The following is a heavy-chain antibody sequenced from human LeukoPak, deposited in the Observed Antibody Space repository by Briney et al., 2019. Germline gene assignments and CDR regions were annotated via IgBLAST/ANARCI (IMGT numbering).Heavy chain of an antibody. D-gene: IGHD2-2*01. CDR3: ASVGPSTSCYPFDH. CDR1: GGSISSGDYY. V-gene: IGHV4-30-4*08. Sequence: SETLSLTCTVSGGSISSGDYYWSWIRQPPGKGLEWIGYTYYSGSTYYNPSLKSRVTISVDTSKNQFSLKLSSVNAADTAVYYRASVGPSTSCYPFDHWGQGPLVTVSS. J-gene: IGHJ4*02. CDR2: TYYSGST.